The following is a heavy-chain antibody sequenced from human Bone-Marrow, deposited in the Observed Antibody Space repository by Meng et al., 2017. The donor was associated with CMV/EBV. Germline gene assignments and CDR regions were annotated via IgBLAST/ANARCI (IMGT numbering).Heavy chain of an antibody. CDR1: GFTFSSYA. CDR2: ISYDGSNK. CDR3: ARAPRGSGWFWYFDL. D-gene: IGHD6-19*01. V-gene: IGHV3-30-3*01. Sequence: LSLTCAASGFTFSSYAMHWVRQAPGKGLEWVAVISYDGSNKYYADSVKGRFTISRDNSKNTLYLQMNSLRAEDTAVYYCARAPRGSGWFWYFDLWGRGTLVTVSS. J-gene: IGHJ2*01.